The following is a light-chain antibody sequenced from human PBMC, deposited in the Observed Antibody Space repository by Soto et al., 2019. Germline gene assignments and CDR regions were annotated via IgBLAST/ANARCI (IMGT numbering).Light chain of an antibody. Sequence: QSALTQPRSVSGSPGQSVTISCTGTSSDVGGYNYVSWYQQHPGTVPKLMIYDVSNRPSGVPDRFSGSKSGNTASLTISGLQAEDEADYYCCPCARGRTSLLFGGGTTLTVL. CDR3: CPCARGRTSLL. CDR1: SSDVGGYNY. V-gene: IGLV2-11*01. CDR2: DVS. J-gene: IGLJ2*01.